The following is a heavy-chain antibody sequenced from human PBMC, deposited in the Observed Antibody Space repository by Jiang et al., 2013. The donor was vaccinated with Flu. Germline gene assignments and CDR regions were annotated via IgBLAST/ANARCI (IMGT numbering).Heavy chain of an antibody. V-gene: IGHV3-23*01. D-gene: IGHD3-16*01. Sequence: VQLLESGGGLVQPGGSLRLSCAASGFTFSSYAMNWVRQAPGKGLEWVSGISGSRGRTYYADSVKGRFTVSRDNSKNTLYLQMNSLRVEDTAIYYCAKPVEGGWGAFDIWGQGTMVTVS. CDR3: AKPVEGGWGAFDI. CDR1: GFTFSSYA. CDR2: ISGSRGRT. J-gene: IGHJ3*02.